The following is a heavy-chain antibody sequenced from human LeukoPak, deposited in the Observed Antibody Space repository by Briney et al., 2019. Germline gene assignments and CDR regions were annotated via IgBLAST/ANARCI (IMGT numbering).Heavy chain of an antibody. Sequence: GGSLRLSCAAAGFTFSSYAMSWVRQPPGKGLEWVSGISVMGVRTYYPDSVKGRFTISRDNSKKTLCLQMNSLRADDTAMYYCWKGPNEGETFHRSGWYMRLGEFYYWGQGTLVTVSS. V-gene: IGHV3-23*01. CDR3: WKGPNEGETFHRSGWYMRLGEFYY. CDR1: GFTFSSYA. CDR2: ISVMGVRT. D-gene: IGHD6-19*01. J-gene: IGHJ4*02.